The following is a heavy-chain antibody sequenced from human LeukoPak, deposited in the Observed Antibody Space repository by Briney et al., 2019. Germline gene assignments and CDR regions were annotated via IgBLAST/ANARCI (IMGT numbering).Heavy chain of an antibody. D-gene: IGHD1-26*01. J-gene: IGHJ4*02. CDR3: ARLRSGVSDY. Sequence: GGSLRLSCAASGLTFSGYGIHWVRKAPGKGLEWVAVIWYDGSKKYYPDSVRGRFTISRDDSKNMVYLQMNSLRADDTAVYYCARLRSGVSDYWGQGTLVTVSS. V-gene: IGHV3-33*01. CDR1: GLTFSGYG. CDR2: IWYDGSKK.